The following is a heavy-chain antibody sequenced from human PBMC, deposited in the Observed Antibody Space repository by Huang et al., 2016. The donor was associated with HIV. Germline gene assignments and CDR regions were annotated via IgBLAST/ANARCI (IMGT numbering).Heavy chain of an antibody. Sequence: QVQLQESGPGLVKPSQTLSVTCNVTGGSINSGSYFWTWIRQPAERGLEWIGHMYTSGSIDYNPSLNSRLTFSVDTRKNQFSLKLTSVTAADTAVYYCARADGFPYWRLDLWGRGTLVTVSS. CDR1: GGSINSGSYF. CDR3: ARADGFPYWRLDL. V-gene: IGHV4-61*09. J-gene: IGHJ2*01. D-gene: IGHD3-10*01. CDR2: MYTSGSI.